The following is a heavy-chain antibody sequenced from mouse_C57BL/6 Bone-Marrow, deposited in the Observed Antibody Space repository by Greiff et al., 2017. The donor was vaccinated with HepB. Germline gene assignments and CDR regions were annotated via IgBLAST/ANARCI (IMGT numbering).Heavy chain of an antibody. D-gene: IGHD1-1*01. V-gene: IGHV1-7*01. J-gene: IGHJ4*01. CDR1: GYTFTSYW. CDR3: AREGNHYYGSSYDYAMDY. Sequence: VQLQESGAELAKPGASVKLSCKASGYTFTSYWMHWVKQRPGQGLEWIGYINPSSGYTKYNQKFKDKATLTADKSSSTAYMQLSSLTYEDSAVYYCAREGNHYYGSSYDYAMDYWGQGTSVTVSS. CDR2: INPSSGYT.